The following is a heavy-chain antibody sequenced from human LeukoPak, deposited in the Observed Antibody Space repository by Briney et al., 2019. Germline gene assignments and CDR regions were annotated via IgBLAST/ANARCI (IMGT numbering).Heavy chain of an antibody. Sequence: GGSLRLSCAASGFTFSSYAMHWVRQAPGKGLERVAVISYDGSNKYYADSVKGRFTISRDNSKNTLYLQMNSLRAEDTAVYYCTRTYCSSTSCYTELFDPWGQGTLVTVSS. J-gene: IGHJ5*02. D-gene: IGHD2-2*02. V-gene: IGHV3-30-3*01. CDR2: ISYDGSNK. CDR1: GFTFSSYA. CDR3: TRTYCSSTSCYTELFDP.